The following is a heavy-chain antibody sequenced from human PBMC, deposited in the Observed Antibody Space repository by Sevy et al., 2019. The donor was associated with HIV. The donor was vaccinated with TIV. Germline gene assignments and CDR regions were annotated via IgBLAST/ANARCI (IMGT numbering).Heavy chain of an antibody. CDR3: ARDNLALDV. J-gene: IGHJ6*02. Sequence: GGSLRLSCAASGFTLSNNHMHWVRQAPGKGLEWVAGMWYDGSNEYYADSVKGRFTISRDNSKNTLDLQMNSLRAEDTAVYYCARDNLALDVWGQGTTVTVSS. CDR1: GFTLSNNH. V-gene: IGHV3-33*01. CDR2: MWYDGSNE.